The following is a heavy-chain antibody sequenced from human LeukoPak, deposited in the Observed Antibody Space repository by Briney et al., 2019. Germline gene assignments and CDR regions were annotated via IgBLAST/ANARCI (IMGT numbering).Heavy chain of an antibody. CDR1: GGSFSGYY. CDR3: ARGPGYCSGGSCYEGGY. V-gene: IGHV4-34*01. J-gene: IGHJ4*02. Sequence: PSETLSLTCAVYGGSFSGYYWSWIRQPPGKGLEWIGVINHSGSTNYNPSLKSRVTISVDTSKNQFSLKLSSVTAADTAVYYCARGPGYCSGGSCYEGGYWGQGTLVTVSS. D-gene: IGHD2-15*01. CDR2: INHSGST.